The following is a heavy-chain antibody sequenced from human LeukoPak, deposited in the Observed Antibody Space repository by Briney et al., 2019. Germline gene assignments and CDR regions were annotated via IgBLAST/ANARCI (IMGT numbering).Heavy chain of an antibody. CDR2: ITGSSDSS. CDR3: VRDNPRCCGVVPANIDDS. J-gene: IGHJ4*02. CDR1: GFTISTYA. Sequence: GGSLRLSCAASGFTISTYALSWVRQTPGKGLEWVSTITGSSDSSYYADSVKGRFTISRDTSRNTLYLQMNTLRAEDTAVYYCVRDNPRCCGVVPANIDDSWGQGTLVTVSS. D-gene: IGHD2-15*01. V-gene: IGHV3-23*01.